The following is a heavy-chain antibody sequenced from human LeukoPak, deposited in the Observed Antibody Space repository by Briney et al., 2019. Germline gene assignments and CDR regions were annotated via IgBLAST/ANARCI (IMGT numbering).Heavy chain of an antibody. CDR2: ISSSSSYI. CDR1: GFTFSSYS. D-gene: IGHD6-19*01. Sequence: PGGSLRLSCAASGFTFSSYSMNWVRQAPGKGLEWVSSISSSSSYIYYADSVKGRFTISRDNAKNSLYLQMNSLRAEDTAVYYCAREVREAVNYFDYWGQGTLVTVSS. J-gene: IGHJ4*02. V-gene: IGHV3-21*01. CDR3: AREVREAVNYFDY.